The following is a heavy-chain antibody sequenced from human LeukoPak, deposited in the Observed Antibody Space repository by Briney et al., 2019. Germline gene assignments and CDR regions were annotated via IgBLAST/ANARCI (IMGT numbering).Heavy chain of an antibody. Sequence: PGGSLRLSCTASGFIFSSFWMAWVRQAPGKGLEWVANIKPDGSLQFYGDSVKGRFTISRDNAKNSLYLRMNNLRAEDTALYYCATSYDSSGCDWGQGTLVTVSS. J-gene: IGHJ4*02. V-gene: IGHV3-7*01. CDR1: GFIFSSFW. D-gene: IGHD3-22*01. CDR3: ATSYDSSGCD. CDR2: IKPDGSLQ.